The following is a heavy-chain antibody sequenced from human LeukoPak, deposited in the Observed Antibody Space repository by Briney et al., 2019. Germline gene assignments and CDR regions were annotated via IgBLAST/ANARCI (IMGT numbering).Heavy chain of an antibody. CDR2: IWYDGSDP. Sequence: PGGSLRLSRAASGFTLSIYGMHWVGQAPGKRLEWVVVIWYDGSDPYYADSVKGRFTISKDNSKNTLYLQMHSLRAEDTAVYYCARDPRLLRNYFDYWGQGTLVTVSS. CDR1: GFTLSIYG. J-gene: IGHJ4*02. V-gene: IGHV3-33*01. CDR3: ARDPRLLRNYFDY.